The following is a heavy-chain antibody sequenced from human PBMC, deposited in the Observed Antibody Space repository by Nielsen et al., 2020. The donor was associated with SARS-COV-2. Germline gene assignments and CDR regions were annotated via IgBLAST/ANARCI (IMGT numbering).Heavy chain of an antibody. V-gene: IGHV6-1*01. CDR1: GDSVSSNSAA. Sequence: SQTLSLTCAISGDSVSSNSAAWNWIRQSPSRGLEWLGRTYYRSKWYNDYAVSVKSRITINPDTSKNQFSLQLNSVTPEDTAVYYCARDFGGGDWNDDPNWFDPWGQGTLVTVSS. D-gene: IGHD1-1*01. CDR2: TYYRSKWYN. J-gene: IGHJ5*02. CDR3: ARDFGGGDWNDDPNWFDP.